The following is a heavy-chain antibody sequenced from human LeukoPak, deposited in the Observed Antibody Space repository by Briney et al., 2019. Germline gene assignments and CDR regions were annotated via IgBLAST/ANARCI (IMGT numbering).Heavy chain of an antibody. J-gene: IGHJ6*02. CDR1: GFTFSSYE. D-gene: IGHD5-18*01. V-gene: IGHV3-48*03. CDR3: ARDARGYSYGYGRYGMDV. Sequence: GGSLRLSCAASGFTFSSYEMNWVRQAPGKGLEWVSYISSSGSTIYYADSVKGRCTISRDNAKNSLYLQMNSLRAEDTAVYYCARDARGYSYGYGRYGMDVWGQGTTVTVSS. CDR2: ISSSGSTI.